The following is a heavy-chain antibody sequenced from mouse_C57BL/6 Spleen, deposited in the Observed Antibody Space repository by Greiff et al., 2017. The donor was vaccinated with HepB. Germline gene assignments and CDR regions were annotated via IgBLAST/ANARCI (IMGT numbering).Heavy chain of an antibody. CDR3: ERGDYYGSSHDY. D-gene: IGHD1-1*01. J-gene: IGHJ2*01. CDR1: GFTFSDYG. V-gene: IGHV5-17*01. Sequence: DVQLVESGGGLVKPGGSLKLSCAASGFTFSDYGMHWVRQAPEKGLEWVAYISSGSSTIYYADTVKGRFTISRDNAKNTLFLQMTSLRSEDTAMYYCERGDYYGSSHDYWGQGTTLTVSS. CDR2: ISSGSSTI.